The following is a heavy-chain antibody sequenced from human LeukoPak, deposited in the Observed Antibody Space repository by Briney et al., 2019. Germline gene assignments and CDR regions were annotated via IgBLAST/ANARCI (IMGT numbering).Heavy chain of an antibody. CDR1: GGSISSGSYY. J-gene: IGHJ4*01. D-gene: IGHD3-10*01. V-gene: IGHV4-61*02. Sequence: PSETLSLTCTVSGGSISSGSYYWSWIRQPAGKGLEWIGRIYTSGSTNYNPSLKSRVTISVDTSKNQFSLKLSSVTAADTAVYYCARVPAARSGYYFDYWGQEPWSPSPQ. CDR3: ARVPAARSGYYFDY. CDR2: IYTSGST.